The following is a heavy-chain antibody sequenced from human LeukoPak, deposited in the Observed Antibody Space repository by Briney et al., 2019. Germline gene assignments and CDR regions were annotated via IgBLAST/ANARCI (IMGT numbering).Heavy chain of an antibody. V-gene: IGHV4-39*01. CDR3: ARLLVKIDY. CDR2: IYYSGST. Sequence: WVRQAPGKGLEWIGSIYYSGSTYYDPSLKSRVTISVDTSKNQFSLKLSSVTAADTAVYYCARLLVKIDYWGQGTLVTVSS. J-gene: IGHJ4*02. D-gene: IGHD2/OR15-2a*01.